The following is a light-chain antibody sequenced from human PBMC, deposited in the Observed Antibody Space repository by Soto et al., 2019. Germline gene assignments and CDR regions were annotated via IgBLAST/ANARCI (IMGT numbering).Light chain of an antibody. CDR3: QQLNSYPLT. Sequence: DIQLNQSPSFLSASVGDTVTVTCRASQGINSYLAWYQQRPGKAPKLLIYAASTLESGVPARFSGSGSGTEFTLTISSLQPEDFATYYCQQLNSYPLTFGGGTKVEIK. J-gene: IGKJ4*01. V-gene: IGKV1-9*01. CDR2: AAS. CDR1: QGINSY.